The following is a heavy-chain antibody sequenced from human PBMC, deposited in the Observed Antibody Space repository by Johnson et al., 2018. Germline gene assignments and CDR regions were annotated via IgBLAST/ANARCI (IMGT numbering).Heavy chain of an antibody. J-gene: IGHJ6*02. CDR3: ARDGPIVVVPAAIHYYYYGMDG. Sequence: VQLVESGGGLVQPGGSLRLSCVVSGFTFSSYGMSWVRQAPGTGLEWVSSLSGSGGSTYYADSVKGRFTISRDNSKKTLSLQMKCLRAEDTAVYYCARDGPIVVVPAAIHYYYYGMDGWGQGTTVTVSS. D-gene: IGHD2-2*02. CDR1: GFTFSSYG. CDR2: LSGSGGST. V-gene: IGHV3-23*04.